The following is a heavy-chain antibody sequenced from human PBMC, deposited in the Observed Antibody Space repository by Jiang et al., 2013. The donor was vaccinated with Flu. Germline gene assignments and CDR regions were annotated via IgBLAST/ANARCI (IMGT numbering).Heavy chain of an antibody. D-gene: IGHD3-3*01. Sequence: SGAEVKKPGASVKVSCKASGYTFTSYGISWVRQAPGQGLEWMGWISAYNGNTNYAQKLQGRVTMTTDTSTSTAYMELRSLRSDDTAVYYCASSTSRHYDFWSGYWXHYYGMDVWGQGTTVTVSS. CDR1: GYTFTSYG. CDR3: ASSTSRHYDFWSGYWXHYYGMDV. J-gene: IGHJ6*02. CDR2: ISAYNGNT. V-gene: IGHV1-18*01.